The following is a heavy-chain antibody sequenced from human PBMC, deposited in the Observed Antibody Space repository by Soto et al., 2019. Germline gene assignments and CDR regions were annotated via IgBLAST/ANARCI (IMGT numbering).Heavy chain of an antibody. J-gene: IGHJ4*02. V-gene: IGHV1-69*13. CDR3: ATDPQNTVTTEFDY. D-gene: IGHD4-17*01. Sequence: ASVKVSCKASGGTFSSYAISWVRQAPGQGLEWMGGIIPIFGTANYAQKFQGRVTITADESTSTAYMELSSLRSEDTAVYYCATDPQNTVTTEFDYWGQGTLVTVSS. CDR2: IIPIFGTA. CDR1: GGTFSSYA.